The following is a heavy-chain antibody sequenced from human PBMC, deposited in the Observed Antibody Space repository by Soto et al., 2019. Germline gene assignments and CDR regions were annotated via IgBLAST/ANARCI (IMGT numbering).Heavy chain of an antibody. D-gene: IGHD3-3*01. J-gene: IGHJ4*02. CDR2: IYYSGST. V-gene: IGHV4-31*03. Sequence: SETLSLTCTVSGGSINSGGYYWIWIRQHPGKGLEWIGYIYYSGSTYYNPSLKSRVTISIDTSKNQFSLKLSSVTAADTAVYYCARAQTIFGIITVFDYWGQGTLVTVSS. CDR3: ARAQTIFGIITVFDY. CDR1: GGSINSGGYY.